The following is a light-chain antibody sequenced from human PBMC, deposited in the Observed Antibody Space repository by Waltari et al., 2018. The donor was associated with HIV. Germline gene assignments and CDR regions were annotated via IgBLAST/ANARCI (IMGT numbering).Light chain of an antibody. CDR1: SSDVGGYNY. J-gene: IGLJ3*02. CDR3: CSYVGSSTWV. CDR2: DVS. V-gene: IGLV2-23*02. Sequence: QSALTQPASVSGSPGQSITISCTGTSSDVGGYNYVSWYQQHPGKAPKVMIYDVSKRPSGVSNRFSGSKSGNTASLTISGLQAEDEADYYCCSYVGSSTWVFGGGTK.